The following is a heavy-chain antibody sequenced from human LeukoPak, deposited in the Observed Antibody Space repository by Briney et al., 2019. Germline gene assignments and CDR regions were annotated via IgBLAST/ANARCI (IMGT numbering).Heavy chain of an antibody. V-gene: IGHV4-61*02. CDR1: GGSISSGSYH. CDR3: ARGAGAAAGVYYYYYMDV. D-gene: IGHD6-13*01. CDR2: IYPSGST. Sequence: PSETLSLTCTVSGGSISSGSYHWSWIRQPAGKALEWIGRIYPSGSTNYNPSLKSRVTISVDTSKNQFSLKLSSVTAADTAVYYCARGAGAAAGVYYYYYMDVWGKGTTVTVSS. J-gene: IGHJ6*03.